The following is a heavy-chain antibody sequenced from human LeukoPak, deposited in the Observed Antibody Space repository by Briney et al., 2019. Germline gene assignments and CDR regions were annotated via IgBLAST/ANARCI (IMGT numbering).Heavy chain of an antibody. J-gene: IGHJ3*02. CDR2: IYYSGST. V-gene: IGHV4-31*03. D-gene: IGHD1-26*01. CDR3: ARDHPLGYSGSYGAFDI. CDR1: GGSISSGGYY. Sequence: SETLSLTCTVSGGSISSGGYYWSWIRQHPGKGLEWIGYIYYSGSTYYNPSLKSRVTISVDTSKNQFSLKLSSVTAADTAVYYCARDHPLGYSGSYGAFDIWGQGIMVTVSS.